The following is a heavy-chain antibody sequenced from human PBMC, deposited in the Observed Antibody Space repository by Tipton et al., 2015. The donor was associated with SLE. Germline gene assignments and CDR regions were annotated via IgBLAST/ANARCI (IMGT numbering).Heavy chain of an antibody. CDR3: ARTIFGVDRGYYFDY. Sequence: TLSLTCAVYGGSFSGYYWSWIRQPPGEGLEWIGEINHSGSTNYNPSLKSRVTISVDTSKNQFSLKLSSVTAADTAVYYCARTIFGVDRGYYFDYWGQGTLVTVSS. CDR1: GGSFSGYY. V-gene: IGHV4-34*01. J-gene: IGHJ4*02. D-gene: IGHD3-3*01. CDR2: INHSGST.